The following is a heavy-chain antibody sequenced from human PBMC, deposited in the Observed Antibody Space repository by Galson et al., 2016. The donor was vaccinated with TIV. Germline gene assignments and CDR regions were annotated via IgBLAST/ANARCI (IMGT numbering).Heavy chain of an antibody. Sequence: SVKVSCKASGYIFTTYYIHWVRQAPGQGLEWMGMLNPSGATTSYAEKFQDRVTMSMDTSTSTFYMELSSLTSEDTAIYYCSREKYSGFGFWGKGTLVTVSS. J-gene: IGHJ4*02. CDR2: LNPSGATT. D-gene: IGHD5-12*01. CDR1: GYIFTTYY. V-gene: IGHV1-46*01. CDR3: SREKYSGFGF.